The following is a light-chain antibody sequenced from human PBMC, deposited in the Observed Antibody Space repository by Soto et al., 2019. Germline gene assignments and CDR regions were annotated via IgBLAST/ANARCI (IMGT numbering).Light chain of an antibody. V-gene: IGLV2-14*01. CDR3: SSYTSSSIV. CDR2: EVS. J-gene: IGLJ1*01. CDR1: SSAVGGYNY. Sequence: QSALTQPASVSGSPGQSITISCTGTSSAVGGYNYVSWYQQHPGKAPKLMIYEVSNRPSGVSNRFSGSKSGNTASLTISGLQAEDEADYYCSSYTSSSIVFGTGTKLTVL.